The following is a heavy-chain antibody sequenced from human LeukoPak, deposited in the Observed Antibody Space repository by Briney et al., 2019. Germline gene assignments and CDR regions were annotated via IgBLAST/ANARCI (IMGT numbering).Heavy chain of an antibody. CDR1: GFTFSSYW. J-gene: IGHJ5*02. CDR2: IKQDGSEK. Sequence: GSLRLSCAASGFTFSSYWMSWVRQAPGKGLEWVANIKQDGSEKYYVDSVKGRFTISRDNAKNSLYLQMNSLRAEDTAVYYCARAHATVTRGGWFDPWGQGTLVTVSS. CDR3: ARAHATVTRGGWFDP. D-gene: IGHD4-11*01. V-gene: IGHV3-7*01.